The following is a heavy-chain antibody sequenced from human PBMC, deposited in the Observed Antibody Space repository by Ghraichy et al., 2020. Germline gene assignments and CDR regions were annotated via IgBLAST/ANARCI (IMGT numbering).Heavy chain of an antibody. Sequence: GGSLRLSCAASGFTFSSHWMHWVRQAPGRGLVWVSRINSDGSSTSYADSVKGRLSISRDNAKNTLYLQMNSLRAEDTAVYYCARGFDSSGSDYWGQGTLVTVSS. CDR3: ARGFDSSGSDY. J-gene: IGHJ4*02. D-gene: IGHD3-22*01. CDR2: INSDGSST. CDR1: GFTFSSHW. V-gene: IGHV3-74*01.